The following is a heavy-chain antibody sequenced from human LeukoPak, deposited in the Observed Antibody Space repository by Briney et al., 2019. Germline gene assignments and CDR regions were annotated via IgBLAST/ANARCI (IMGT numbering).Heavy chain of an antibody. Sequence: PSETLSLTCTVSGGSINNYYWSWIRQPPGKGLEWIGYIYYSGSTNYNPSLKSRVTISVDTSKNQFSLKLSSVTAADTAVYYCARERRDGYNYFDYWGQGTLVTVSS. V-gene: IGHV4-59*01. J-gene: IGHJ4*02. CDR3: ARERRDGYNYFDY. CDR2: IYYSGST. CDR1: GGSINNYY. D-gene: IGHD5-24*01.